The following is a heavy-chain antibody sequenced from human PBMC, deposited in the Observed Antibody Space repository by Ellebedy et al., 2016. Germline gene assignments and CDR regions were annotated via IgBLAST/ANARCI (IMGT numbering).Heavy chain of an antibody. CDR3: AKLNALAGFDL. J-gene: IGHJ4*02. Sequence: GGSLRLXXVASGFDFANYAMSWVRQAPGKGLEWVSGIGGTGVTTYYADSVKGRHTISRDNARKMLFLQVNFLRAEDTAVYYCAKLNALAGFDLWGQGTLVTVSS. D-gene: IGHD6-19*01. V-gene: IGHV3-23*01. CDR1: GFDFANYA. CDR2: IGGTGVTT.